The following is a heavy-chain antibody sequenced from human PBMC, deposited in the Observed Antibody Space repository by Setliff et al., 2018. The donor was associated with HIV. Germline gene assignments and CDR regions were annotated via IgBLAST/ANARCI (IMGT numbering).Heavy chain of an antibody. CDR2: IYSGGST. J-gene: IGHJ4*02. D-gene: IGHD3-10*01. V-gene: IGHV3-66*02. CDR3: ARELYREWDH. Sequence: GGSLRLSCAASEFTVSSNYMSWVRQAPGKGLEWVSVIYSGGSTYYADSVKGRFTISRDNSKNTVYLQMNSLRVEDTAVYYCARELYREWDHWGQGTLVTVSS. CDR1: EFTVSSNY.